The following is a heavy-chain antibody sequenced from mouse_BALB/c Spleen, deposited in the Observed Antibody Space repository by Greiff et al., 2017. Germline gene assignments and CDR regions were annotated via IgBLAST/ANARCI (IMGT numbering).Heavy chain of an antibody. D-gene: IGHD2-4*01. CDR2: ISSGSSTI. CDR3: ARKGDYPYAMDY. Sequence: EVKLEESGGGLVQPGGSRKLSCAASGFTFSSFGMHWVRQAPEKGLEWVAYISSGSSTIDYADTVKGRFTISRDNPKNTLFLQMTSLRSEDTAMYYCARKGDYPYAMDYWGQGTSVTVSS. CDR1: GFTFSSFG. J-gene: IGHJ4*01. V-gene: IGHV5-17*02.